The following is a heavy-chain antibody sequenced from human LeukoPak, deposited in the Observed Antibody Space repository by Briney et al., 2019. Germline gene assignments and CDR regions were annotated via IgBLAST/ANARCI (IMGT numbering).Heavy chain of an antibody. CDR2: INWNGAST. CDR1: GFTFDDFG. Sequence: GGSLRLSCAASGFTFDDFGMSWVRQAPGKGLEWVSGINWNGASTGYADSVKGRFTISRDNAKNPLYLQMNSLRAEDTAVYYCARSGRGTYYYFDLWGQGTLVTVSS. D-gene: IGHD1-26*01. J-gene: IGHJ4*02. V-gene: IGHV3-20*04. CDR3: ARSGRGTYYYFDL.